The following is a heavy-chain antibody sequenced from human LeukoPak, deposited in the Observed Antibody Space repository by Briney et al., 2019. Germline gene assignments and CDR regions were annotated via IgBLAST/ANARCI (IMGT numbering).Heavy chain of an antibody. CDR2: ISGSGGST. CDR1: GFTFSSYA. V-gene: IGHV3-23*01. Sequence: PGGSLRLSCAASGFTFSSYAMSWVRQAPGKGLEWVSAISGSGGSTYYADSVKGRFTISRDNSKNTLYLQMNSLRAEDTAVYYCAKVYHSSGWYELYFFDYWGQGTLVTVSS. J-gene: IGHJ4*02. CDR3: AKVYHSSGWYELYFFDY. D-gene: IGHD6-19*01.